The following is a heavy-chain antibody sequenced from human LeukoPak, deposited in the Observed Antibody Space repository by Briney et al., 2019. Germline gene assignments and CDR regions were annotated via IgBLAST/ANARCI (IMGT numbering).Heavy chain of an antibody. CDR2: INSDESST. CDR3: ARVHEYSSSSGGFDY. Sequence: PGRSLRLSCAASGFTFSSYWMHWVRHAPGKGLVWVSRINSDESSTSYADSVKGRFTISRDNAKNTLYLQMNSLSAEETAVYYCARVHEYSSSSGGFDYWGQGTLVTVSS. D-gene: IGHD6-6*01. J-gene: IGHJ4*02. V-gene: IGHV3-74*01. CDR1: GFTFSSYW.